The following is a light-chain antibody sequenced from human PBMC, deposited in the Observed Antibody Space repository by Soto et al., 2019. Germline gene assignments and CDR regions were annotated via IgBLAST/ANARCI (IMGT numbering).Light chain of an antibody. CDR3: LQDINYPWT. CDR1: QGIGNA. J-gene: IGKJ1*01. CDR2: GAS. Sequence: VQIPQPPSALSPSVVAGFPISFLASQGIGNALGWYQQKPGKPPKVLIYGASNLQSGVPPRFSGSGSGTDFTLAISSLQPEDSATYYCLQDINYPWTFGQGTKVDIK. V-gene: IGKV1-6*02.